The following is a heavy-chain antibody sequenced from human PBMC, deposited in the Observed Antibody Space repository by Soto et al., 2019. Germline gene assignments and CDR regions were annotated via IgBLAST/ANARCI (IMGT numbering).Heavy chain of an antibody. Sequence: QVQLQQWGAGLLKPSETLSLTCDVYGGSFSRYYWNWIRQTPGKGLEWVGETNHSGSTNYNPSLESRVTISLDTAKTQFSLKPTSVTAADTAVYYCARGEGRLVGTWFDPWGQGTPVTVSS. CDR2: TNHSGST. CDR3: ARGEGRLVGTWFDP. D-gene: IGHD5-12*01. V-gene: IGHV4-34*01. J-gene: IGHJ5*02. CDR1: GGSFSRYY.